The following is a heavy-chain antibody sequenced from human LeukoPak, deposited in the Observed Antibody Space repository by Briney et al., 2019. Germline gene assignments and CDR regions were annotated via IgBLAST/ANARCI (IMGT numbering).Heavy chain of an antibody. CDR2: INPNSGGT. Sequence: ASVKVSCKASGYTFTGYYMHWVRQAPGQGLEWMGWINPNSGGTNYAQKFQGRVTMTRDTSISTACMELSRLRSDDTAVYYCARSGDFDWLLFGTTDFDYWGQGTVVTVSS. CDR3: ARSGDFDWLLFGTTDFDY. CDR1: GYTFTGYY. V-gene: IGHV1-2*02. J-gene: IGHJ4*02. D-gene: IGHD3-9*01.